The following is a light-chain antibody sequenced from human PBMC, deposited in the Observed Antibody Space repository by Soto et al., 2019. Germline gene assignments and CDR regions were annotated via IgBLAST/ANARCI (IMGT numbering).Light chain of an antibody. V-gene: IGLV2-8*01. CDR2: EVS. J-gene: IGLJ3*02. Sequence: QSALTQPPSASGSPGQSVTISCSGTSSAVGAYNYVSWYQQHPGKAPKVMIYEVSKRPSGVPDRFSGSKSGNTASLTGSGLQAEDEADYYCSSYTGSTNLGFGGGTQLTVL. CDR3: SSYTGSTNLG. CDR1: SSAVGAYNY.